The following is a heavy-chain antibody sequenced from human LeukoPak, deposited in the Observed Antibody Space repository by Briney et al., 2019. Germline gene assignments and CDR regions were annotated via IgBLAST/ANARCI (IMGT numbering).Heavy chain of an antibody. CDR1: GFTFSTYW. V-gene: IGHV3-74*01. J-gene: IGHJ4*02. Sequence: GGSLRLSCAASGFTFSTYWMHWDRQAPGTGLVWVSRIKSDGSNSNYADCVKGLFTTKRDNAMNILYLQVNSPGAYDRAIYHCVRVGGRSSIGGDCWGQGTLVTVSS. D-gene: IGHD3-10*01. CDR2: IKSDGSNS. CDR3: VRVGGRSSIGGDC.